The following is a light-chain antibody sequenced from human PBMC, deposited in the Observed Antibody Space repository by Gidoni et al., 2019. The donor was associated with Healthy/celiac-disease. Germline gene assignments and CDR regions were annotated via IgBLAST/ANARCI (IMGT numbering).Light chain of an antibody. J-gene: IGLJ3*02. V-gene: IGLV4-69*01. CDR2: LNSDGSH. CDR3: QTWGTGFWV. CDR1: SGHSSYA. Sequence: HLVLTQSPSDSASLGSSVKLTCTLSSGHSSYAIAWHQQQPEKGPRYLMKLNSDGSHSKGDGIPDRFSGSSSGAERYLTISSLQSEDEADYYCQTWGTGFWVFGGGTKLTVL.